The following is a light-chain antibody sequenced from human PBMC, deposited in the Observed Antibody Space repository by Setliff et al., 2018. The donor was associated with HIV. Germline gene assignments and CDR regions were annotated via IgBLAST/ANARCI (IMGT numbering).Light chain of an antibody. J-gene: IGLJ1*01. Sequence: SYELTQRPSVSVAPGKTARITCGGDNIGIKSVHWYQEKPGQAPVLVVYDDSDRPSGIPERFSGSNSGNTATLTISRVEAGDEADYYCQVWDSSSDHHVFGTGTKVTVL. CDR2: DDS. V-gene: IGLV3-21*03. CDR1: NIGIKS. CDR3: QVWDSSSDHHV.